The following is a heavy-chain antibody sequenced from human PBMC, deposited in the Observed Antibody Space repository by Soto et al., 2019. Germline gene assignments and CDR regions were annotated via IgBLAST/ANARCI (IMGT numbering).Heavy chain of an antibody. CDR3: ARDPYCDDSSGYNPGDY. Sequence: QVQLVESGGGVVQPGRSLRLSCAASGFTFSSYAMHWVRQAPGKGLEWVAVISYDGSNKYYADSVKGRFTISRDNSRKTLYLQMNSLRDEDTAVYYGARDPYCDDSSGYNPGDYWGQGSLVTVSS. J-gene: IGHJ4*02. CDR1: GFTFSSYA. D-gene: IGHD3-22*01. CDR2: ISYDGSNK. V-gene: IGHV3-30-3*01.